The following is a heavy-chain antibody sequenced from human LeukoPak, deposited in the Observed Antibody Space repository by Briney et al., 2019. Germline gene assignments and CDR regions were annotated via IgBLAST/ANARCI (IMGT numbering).Heavy chain of an antibody. CDR1: GFTFSSYA. V-gene: IGHV3-30*01. J-gene: IGHJ4*02. D-gene: IGHD1-26*01. CDR3: ARALPGEWEQLGVFDY. Sequence: PGGSLRLSCAASGFTFSSYAMHWVRQAPGKGLEWVAVISYDGSNKYYADSVKGRFTISRDNSKNTLYLQMNSLRAEDTAVYYCARALPGEWEQLGVFDYWGQGTLVTVSS. CDR2: ISYDGSNK.